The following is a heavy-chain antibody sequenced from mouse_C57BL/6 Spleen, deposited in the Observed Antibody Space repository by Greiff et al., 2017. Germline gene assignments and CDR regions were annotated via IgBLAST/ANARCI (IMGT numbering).Heavy chain of an antibody. CDR1: GYSFTDYN. D-gene: IGHD1-1*01. CDR2: INPNYGTT. J-gene: IGHJ2*01. Sequence: EVQLVESGPELVKPGASVKISCKASGYSFTDYNMNWVKQSNGKSLEWIGVINPNYGTTSYNQKFKGKATLTVDQSSSTAYMQLNSLTSEDSAVYYCAYGISYGSSYDYWGQGTTLTVSS. CDR3: AYGISYGSSYDY. V-gene: IGHV1-39*01.